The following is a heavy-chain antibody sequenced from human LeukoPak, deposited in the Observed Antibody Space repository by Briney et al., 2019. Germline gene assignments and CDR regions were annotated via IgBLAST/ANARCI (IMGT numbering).Heavy chain of an antibody. CDR1: GFTFSSYA. CDR2: ISYDGSNK. CDR3: ARDGPYYDFWSGYFDY. J-gene: IGHJ4*02. V-gene: IGHV3-30-3*01. D-gene: IGHD3-3*01. Sequence: GGSLRLSCAASGFTFSSYAMHCVRQAPGKGLEWVAVISYDGSNKYYADSVKGRFTISRDNSKNTLYLQMNSLRAEDTAVYYCARDGPYYDFWSGYFDYWGQGTLVTVSS.